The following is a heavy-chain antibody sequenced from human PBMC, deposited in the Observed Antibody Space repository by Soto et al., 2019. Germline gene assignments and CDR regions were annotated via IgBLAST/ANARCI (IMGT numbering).Heavy chain of an antibody. V-gene: IGHV6-1*01. J-gene: IGHJ6*03. Sequence: LPLTGDISGDSVSSNRSAWNWIKQSPSRGLEWLGRTYYRSKWYNDYAVSVKSRITINPDTSKNQFSLQLNSVTPEDTAVYYCARATNYYYYYYMDVWGKGTTVTVSS. D-gene: IGHD1-1*01. CDR1: GDSVSSNRSA. CDR3: ARATNYYYYYYMDV. CDR2: TYYRSKWYN.